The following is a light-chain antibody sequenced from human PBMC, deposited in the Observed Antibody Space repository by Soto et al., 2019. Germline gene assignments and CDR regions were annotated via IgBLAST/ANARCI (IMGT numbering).Light chain of an antibody. Sequence: ENVLTQSPGTLSLSPGERATLSCRASQSVTSNFLAWYQQKPGQAPRLLIYGASTRAAGFPDRFSGSGSGTDFTLTITRLEPEDFAVYYSQQYGRSPLLYTFGQGTKLGVK. CDR3: QQYGRSPLLYT. CDR2: GAS. J-gene: IGKJ2*01. CDR1: QSVTSNF. V-gene: IGKV3-20*01.